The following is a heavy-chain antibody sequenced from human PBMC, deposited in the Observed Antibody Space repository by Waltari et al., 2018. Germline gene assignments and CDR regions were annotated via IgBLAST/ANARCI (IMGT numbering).Heavy chain of an antibody. D-gene: IGHD1-20*01. V-gene: IGHV4-30-4*08. Sequence: QVQLQESGPGLVKPSQTLSLTCTVSGGSISSGDYSWSWIRQPPGKGLEWIGYIYYSGSTYYNPSLKSRVTISVDTSKNQFSLKLSSVTAADTAVYYCARKTLTDNYYYYGMDVWGQGTTVTVSS. J-gene: IGHJ6*02. CDR3: ARKTLTDNYYYYGMDV. CDR2: IYYSGST. CDR1: GGSISSGDYS.